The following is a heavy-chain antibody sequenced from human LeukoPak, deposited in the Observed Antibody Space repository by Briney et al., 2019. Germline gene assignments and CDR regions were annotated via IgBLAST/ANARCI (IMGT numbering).Heavy chain of an antibody. CDR1: GFTFSSYS. Sequence: GGSLRLSCAASGFTFSSYSMNWVRQAPGKGLEWVSCISSSSSYIYYADSLKGRLTVSRDNAKNSLYLQMNSLRAEDTAVYYCARDYPGFPDDPRQADRFDYWGQGTLVTVSS. V-gene: IGHV3-21*01. CDR2: ISSSSSYI. D-gene: IGHD1-14*01. J-gene: IGHJ4*02. CDR3: ARDYPGFPDDPRQADRFDY.